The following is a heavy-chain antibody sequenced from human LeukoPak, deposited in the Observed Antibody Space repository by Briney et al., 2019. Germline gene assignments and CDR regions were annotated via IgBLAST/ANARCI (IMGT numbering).Heavy chain of an antibody. CDR1: GFSFSVYW. CDR2: IKTDGSIT. D-gene: IGHD4-17*01. Sequence: GGSLRLSCAASGFSFSVYWMHWVRQAPGKGPVWVSRIKTDGSITDYADFVKGRFTISRDNAKNSLYLQMNSLRVEDTAVYYCARHPYGDLSHGLDYWGQGTLVTVSS. J-gene: IGHJ4*02. V-gene: IGHV3-74*01. CDR3: ARHPYGDLSHGLDY.